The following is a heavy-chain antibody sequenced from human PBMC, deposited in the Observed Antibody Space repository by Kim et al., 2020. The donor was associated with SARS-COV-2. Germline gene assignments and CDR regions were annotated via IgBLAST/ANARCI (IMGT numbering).Heavy chain of an antibody. J-gene: IGHJ6*02. Sequence: GGSLRLSCAASGFTFSNAWMSWVRQAPGKGLEWVGRIKSKTDGGTTDYAAPVKGRFTISRDDSKNTLYLQMNSLKTEDTAVYYCTTDRGYSSSWDYYYGMDVWGQGTTVTVSS. CDR2: IKSKTDGGTT. CDR1: GFTFSNAW. D-gene: IGHD6-6*01. CDR3: TTDRGYSSSWDYYYGMDV. V-gene: IGHV3-15*01.